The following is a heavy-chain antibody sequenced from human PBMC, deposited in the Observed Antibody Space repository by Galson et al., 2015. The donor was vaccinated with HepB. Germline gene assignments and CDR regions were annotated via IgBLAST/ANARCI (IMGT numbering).Heavy chain of an antibody. CDR2: TWSDGINN. CDR3: AKDAYRSSYYFDS. CDR1: GFTFSNSG. V-gene: IGHV3-33*06. Sequence: SLRLSCAVSGFTFSNSGMHWVRQAPGKGLEWVAVTWSDGINNYYADSVKGRFTISRDNFKNTLYLQMKSLRAEDTAEYYCAKDAYRSSYYFDSWGQGTLVTVSS. D-gene: IGHD3-16*01. J-gene: IGHJ4*02.